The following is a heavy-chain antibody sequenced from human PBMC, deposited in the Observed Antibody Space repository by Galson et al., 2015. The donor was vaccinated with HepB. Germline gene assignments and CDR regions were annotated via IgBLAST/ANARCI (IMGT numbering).Heavy chain of an antibody. CDR3: ARGSSGYSLIARYYGMDV. J-gene: IGHJ6*02. CDR2: IIPIFGTA. D-gene: IGHD3-22*01. CDR1: GGTFSSYA. V-gene: IGHV1-69*13. Sequence: SVKVSCKASGGTFSSYAISWVRQAPGQGLEWMGGIIPIFGTANYAQKFQGRVTITADESTSTAYMELSSLRSEDTAVYYCARGSSGYSLIARYYGMDVWGQGTTVTVSS.